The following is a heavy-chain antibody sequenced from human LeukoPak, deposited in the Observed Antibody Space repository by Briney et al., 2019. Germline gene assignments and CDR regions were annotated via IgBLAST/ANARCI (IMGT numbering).Heavy chain of an antibody. CDR1: RFSFSSYA. D-gene: IGHD6-19*01. Sequence: GGSLRLSCAASRFSFSSYAMSWVRQAPEKGLEWVSSISGSGGTTHYADSVKGRFTISRDNSKNTLYLQMNSLRAEDTAVYYCAKVHIPDSGWSPAWDSWGQGTLVTVSS. CDR3: AKVHIPDSGWSPAWDS. CDR2: ISGSGGTT. V-gene: IGHV3-23*01. J-gene: IGHJ4*02.